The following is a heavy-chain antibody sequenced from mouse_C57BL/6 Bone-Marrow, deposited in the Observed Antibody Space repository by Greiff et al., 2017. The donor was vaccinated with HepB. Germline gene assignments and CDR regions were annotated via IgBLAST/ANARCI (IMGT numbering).Heavy chain of an antibody. CDR1: GFTFSSYG. CDR3: ARQEVYYYGSSHWYFDV. Sequence: EVQGVESGGDLVKPGGSLKLSCAASGFTFSSYGMSWVRQTPDKRLEWVATISSGGSYTYYPDSVKGRFTISRDNAKNTLYLQMSSLKSEDTAMYYCARQEVYYYGSSHWYFDVWGTGTTVTVSS. D-gene: IGHD1-1*01. CDR2: ISSGGSYT. J-gene: IGHJ1*03. V-gene: IGHV5-6*01.